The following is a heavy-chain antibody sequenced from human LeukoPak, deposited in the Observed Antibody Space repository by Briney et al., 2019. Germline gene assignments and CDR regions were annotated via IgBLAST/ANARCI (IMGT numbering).Heavy chain of an antibody. D-gene: IGHD6-13*01. CDR2: ISYDGSNK. J-gene: IGHJ5*02. CDR1: GFTFSSYG. Sequence: PGGSLRLSCAASGFTFSSYGMHWVRQAPGKGLEWVAVISYDGSNKYYADSVKGRFTISRDNSKNTLYLQMNSLRAEDTAVYYRAGRVAAGFDPWGQGTLVTVSS. CDR3: AGRVAAGFDP. V-gene: IGHV3-30*03.